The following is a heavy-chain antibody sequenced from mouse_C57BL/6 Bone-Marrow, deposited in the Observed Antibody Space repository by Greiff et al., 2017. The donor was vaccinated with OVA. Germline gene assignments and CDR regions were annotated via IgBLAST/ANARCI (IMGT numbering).Heavy chain of an antibody. V-gene: IGHV5-6*01. CDR1: GFPFSSFG. CDR2: ISSGGSYT. CDR3: ARHYYGSSYY. J-gene: IGHJ2*01. D-gene: IGHD1-1*01. Sequence: EVMLVESGGDLVKPGGSLKLSCAASGFPFSSFGMSWVRQTPDKRLGWVAPISSGGSYTSYPDSVKGRFTISRDNAKNTLYLQMSSLKSEDTAMYYCARHYYGSSYYWGQGTTLTVSS.